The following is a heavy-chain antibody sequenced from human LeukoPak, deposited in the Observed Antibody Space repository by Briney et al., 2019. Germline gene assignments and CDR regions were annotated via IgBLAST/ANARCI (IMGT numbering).Heavy chain of an antibody. J-gene: IGHJ4*02. Sequence: GGSLRISCAASGFTFSSYWMSWVRQAPGKGLEWVANIKQDGSEKYYVDSVKGRFTISRDNAKNSLYLQMNSLRAEDTAVYYCARDGSETYYDFWSGYPPARCYDYWGQGRVVTVSS. CDR1: GFTFSSYW. CDR3: ARDGSETYYDFWSGYPPARCYDY. CDR2: IKQDGSEK. D-gene: IGHD3-3*01. V-gene: IGHV3-7*05.